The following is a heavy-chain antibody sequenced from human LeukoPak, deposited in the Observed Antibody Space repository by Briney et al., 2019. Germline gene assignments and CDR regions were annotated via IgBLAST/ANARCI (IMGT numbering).Heavy chain of an antibody. CDR3: ARDRGSYLLAY. J-gene: IGHJ4*02. CDR2: ISAYNGNT. CDR1: GYTFTSYG. D-gene: IGHD1-26*01. V-gene: IGHV1-18*01. Sequence: ASVKVSCKASGYTFTSYGISWVRQAPGQGLEWMGWISAYNGNTKYSQEFQGRVTFTRDTSASTAYMELSSLTSEDTAVYYCARDRGSYLLAYWGQGTLVTVSS.